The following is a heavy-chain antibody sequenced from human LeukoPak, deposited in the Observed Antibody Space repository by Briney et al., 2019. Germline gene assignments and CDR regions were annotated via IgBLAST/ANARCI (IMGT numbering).Heavy chain of an antibody. J-gene: IGHJ4*02. V-gene: IGHV4-59*12. Sequence: SETLSLTCTVSGGSISSYYWSWIRQPPGKGLEWIGYIYYSGSTNYNPSLKSRVTISLDTSRNQFSLKLSSVTAADTAVYYCARALIVGATNGFFDYWGQGTLVTVSS. CDR2: IYYSGST. D-gene: IGHD1-26*01. CDR3: ARALIVGATNGFFDY. CDR1: GGSISSYY.